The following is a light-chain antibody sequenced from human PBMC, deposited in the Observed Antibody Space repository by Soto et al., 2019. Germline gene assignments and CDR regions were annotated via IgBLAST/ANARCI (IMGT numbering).Light chain of an antibody. J-gene: IGLJ2*01. CDR1: SSDVGSYNY. V-gene: IGLV2-14*01. CDR3: SSYTRRRTLMV. Sequence: QSALTQPASVSGSPGQSITISCTGTSSDVGSYNYVSWYQQHPGKAPKLMIYDVSDRPSGDSNRFSGSKSGNTASLTISGLQADDEADYYCSSYTRRRTLMVFGAGT. CDR2: DVS.